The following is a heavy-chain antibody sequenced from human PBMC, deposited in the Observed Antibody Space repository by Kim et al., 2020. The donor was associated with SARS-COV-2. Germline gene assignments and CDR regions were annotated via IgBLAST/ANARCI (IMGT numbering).Heavy chain of an antibody. CDR3: AAEGEPNFYYYYGMDV. Sequence: KFQERVTITRDMSTSTAYMELSSLRSEDTAVYYCAAEGEPNFYYYYGMDVWGQGTTVTVSS. J-gene: IGHJ6*02. D-gene: IGHD3-16*01. V-gene: IGHV1-58*01.